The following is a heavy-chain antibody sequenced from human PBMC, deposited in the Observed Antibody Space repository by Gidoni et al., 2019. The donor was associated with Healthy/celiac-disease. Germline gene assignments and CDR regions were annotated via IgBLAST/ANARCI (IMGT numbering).Heavy chain of an antibody. J-gene: IGHJ4*02. CDR3: ARRSGYSYGPFDY. Sequence: QLQLQESGPGLVKPSATLSLTCTLSGGSISSSRYYWGWIRQPPGKGLEWIGSSYYSGSTYYNPSLKSRVTISVDTSKNQFSLKLSSVTAADTAVYYCARRSGYSYGPFDYWGQGTLVTVSS. CDR1: GGSISSSRYY. V-gene: IGHV4-39*01. D-gene: IGHD5-18*01. CDR2: SYYSGST.